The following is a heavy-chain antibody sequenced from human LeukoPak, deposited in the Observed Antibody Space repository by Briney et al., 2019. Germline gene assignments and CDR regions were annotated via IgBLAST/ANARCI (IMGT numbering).Heavy chain of an antibody. CDR2: IKQDGSEK. V-gene: IGHV3-7*01. CDR1: GFTVSSNS. J-gene: IGHJ4*02. CDR3: AREGRPTDY. Sequence: GGSLRLSCTVSGFTVSSNSMSWVRQAPGKGLEWVANIKQDGSEKYYVDSVKGRFTISRDNAKNSLYLQMNSLRAEDTAVYYCAREGRPTDYWGQGTLVTVSS.